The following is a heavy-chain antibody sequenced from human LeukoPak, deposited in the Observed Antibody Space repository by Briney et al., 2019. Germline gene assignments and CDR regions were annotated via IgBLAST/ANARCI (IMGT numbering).Heavy chain of an antibody. V-gene: IGHV4-39*01. CDR2: IYYSGST. Sequence: SETLSLTCTVSGGSISSSSYYWGWIRQPPGTGLEWIGSIYYSGSTYYNPSLKSRVTISIDTSKNQFSLKLSSVTAADTAVYYCARQIHYYDSSGYYLSPIDYWGQGTLVTVSS. CDR3: ARQIHYYDSSGYYLSPIDY. CDR1: GGSISSSSYY. D-gene: IGHD3-22*01. J-gene: IGHJ4*02.